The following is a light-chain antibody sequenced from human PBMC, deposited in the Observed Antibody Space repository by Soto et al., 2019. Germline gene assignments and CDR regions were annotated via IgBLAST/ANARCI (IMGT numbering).Light chain of an antibody. CDR1: SGHSSYA. Sequence: QPVLTESPSASASLGASVKLTCTLSSGHSSYAIPLHQQQPEKGPRYLMKLNSDGSQSKGDGIPDRFSGSSSGAERYLTISSHQSEDEADYYCQTWGTGHFVFGTGTKRTVL. V-gene: IGLV4-69*01. CDR3: QTWGTGHFV. CDR2: LNSDGSQ. J-gene: IGLJ1*01.